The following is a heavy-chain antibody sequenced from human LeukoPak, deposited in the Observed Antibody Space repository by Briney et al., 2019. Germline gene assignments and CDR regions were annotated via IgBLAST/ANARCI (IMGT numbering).Heavy chain of an antibody. CDR2: TRNDGSDK. CDR1: GFTFSTYG. Sequence: GAFLRLSCAAAGFTFSTYGMHWVRPARGEGREWAASTRNDGSDKWYADSVKGRFTISRDNSKNTLYLQMNSLRAEDTAVYYCAKDEIAAAGKYFQHWGQGTLVTVSS. D-gene: IGHD6-13*01. J-gene: IGHJ1*01. V-gene: IGHV3-30*02. CDR3: AKDEIAAAGKYFQH.